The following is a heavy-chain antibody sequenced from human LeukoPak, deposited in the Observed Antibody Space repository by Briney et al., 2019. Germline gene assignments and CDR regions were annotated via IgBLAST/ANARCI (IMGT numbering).Heavy chain of an antibody. V-gene: IGHV3-30*18. D-gene: IGHD4-17*01. CDR1: GFTFSSYG. Sequence: QPGRSLRLSCAASGFTFSSYGMHWVRQAPGKGLEWVAVISYGGSIKYYADSVKGRFTISRDSSKNTLYLQMNSLRAEDTAVYYCAKYGMTTVTYIDYWGQGTLVTVSS. CDR2: ISYGGSIK. CDR3: AKYGMTTVTYIDY. J-gene: IGHJ4*02.